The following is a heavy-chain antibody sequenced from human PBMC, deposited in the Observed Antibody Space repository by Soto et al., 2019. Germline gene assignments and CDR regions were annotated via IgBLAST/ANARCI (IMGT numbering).Heavy chain of an antibody. Sequence: QVQLVQSGAEVKKPGSSVKVSCEASGGTLSNYAINWVRQAPGQGLEWMGGIIPMFGTANYAQKFQGRVTITADGSTSTAYMELSSLRSEDTAVYYCARGGFSSSYRLDYWGQGTLVAVSS. CDR2: IIPMFGTA. CDR3: ARGGFSSSYRLDY. CDR1: GGTLSNYA. J-gene: IGHJ4*02. V-gene: IGHV1-69*01. D-gene: IGHD6-6*01.